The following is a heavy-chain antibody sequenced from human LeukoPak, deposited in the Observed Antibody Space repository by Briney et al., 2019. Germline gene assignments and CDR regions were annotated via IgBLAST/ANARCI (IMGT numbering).Heavy chain of an antibody. CDR1: GFTFGSYG. D-gene: IGHD5-18*01. CDR2: IWYDGSNK. V-gene: IGHV3-33*06. Sequence: GGSLRLSCAASGFTFGSYGMHWVRQAPGKGLEWVAVIWYDGSNKHYADSVKGRFTISRDNSKNTLYLQMNSLRAEDAAVYYCAKGPSDTAMATAFDNWGQGTLVTVSS. J-gene: IGHJ4*02. CDR3: AKGPSDTAMATAFDN.